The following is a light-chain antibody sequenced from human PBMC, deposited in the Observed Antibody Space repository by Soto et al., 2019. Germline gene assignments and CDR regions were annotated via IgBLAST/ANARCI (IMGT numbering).Light chain of an antibody. Sequence: QLVLTQPPSASASLGASVTLTCTLSSGYSNYKVDWYQQRPGEGPRFVMRVGTGGIVGSKGDGIPDRFSVLGSGLNRYLTIKNIQEEDESDYHCGADHGSGRNFVVVFGGGTKLTVL. CDR1: SGYSNYK. CDR2: VGTGGIVG. J-gene: IGLJ2*01. CDR3: GADHGSGRNFVVV. V-gene: IGLV9-49*01.